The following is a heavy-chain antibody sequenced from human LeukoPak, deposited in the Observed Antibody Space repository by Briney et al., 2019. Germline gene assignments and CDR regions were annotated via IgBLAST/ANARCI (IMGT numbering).Heavy chain of an antibody. CDR2: IIPILGIA. J-gene: IGHJ4*02. CDR1: GGTFSSYT. CDR3: ARDISVVPAAIRSDY. V-gene: IGHV1-69*04. Sequence: ASVKVSCKASGGTFSSYTISWVRQAPGQGLEWMGRIIPILGIANYAQKFQGRVTITADKSTSTAYMELRSLRSDDTAVYYCARDISVVPAAIRSDYWGQGTLVTVSS. D-gene: IGHD2-2*01.